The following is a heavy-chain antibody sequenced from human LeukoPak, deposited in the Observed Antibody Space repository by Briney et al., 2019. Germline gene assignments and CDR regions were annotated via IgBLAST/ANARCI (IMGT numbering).Heavy chain of an antibody. J-gene: IGHJ4*02. CDR3: ARRLGG. Sequence: PGGSLRLSCAASGFTFSSYSMNWVRQAPGKGLEWVSYISSRSRTIYYADSVKGRFTISRDNAKNSLYLQMNSLRAEDTAVYYCARRLGGWGQGTLVTVSS. D-gene: IGHD3-10*01. CDR1: GFTFSSYS. V-gene: IGHV3-48*04. CDR2: ISSRSRTI.